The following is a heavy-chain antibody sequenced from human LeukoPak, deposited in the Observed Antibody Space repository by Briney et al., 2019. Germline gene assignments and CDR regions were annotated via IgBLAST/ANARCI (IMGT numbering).Heavy chain of an antibody. CDR2: INPKSGGT. CDR1: GYTFTGYY. V-gene: IGHV1-2*02. CDR3: ARGGLDYYYYYYMDV. J-gene: IGHJ6*03. Sequence: ASVKVSCKASGYTFTGYYMHWVRQAPGQGLEWLGWINPKSGGTNYAQKFQGRVTMTRDTSISTAYMELSRLRSDDTAVYYCARGGLDYYYYYYMDVWGKGTTVTISS.